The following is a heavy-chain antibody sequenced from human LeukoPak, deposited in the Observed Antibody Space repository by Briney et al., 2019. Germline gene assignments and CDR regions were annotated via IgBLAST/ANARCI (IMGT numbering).Heavy chain of an antibody. CDR1: GYSFNTYW. D-gene: IGHD2-2*01. CDR2: IYPGDSDT. CDR3: ARRKGCSNTSCPPGY. J-gene: IGHJ4*02. V-gene: IGHV5-51*01. Sequence: GESLKISCKGSGYSFNTYWIGWVRQMPGKGLEWMGIIYPGDSDTRYSPSFQGQVTMSVDKSISTAYLQWSSLQASDTAMYYCARRKGCSNTSCPPGYWGQGTLVTVSS.